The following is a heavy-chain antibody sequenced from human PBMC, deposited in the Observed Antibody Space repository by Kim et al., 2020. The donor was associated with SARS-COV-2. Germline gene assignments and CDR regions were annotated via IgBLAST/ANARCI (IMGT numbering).Heavy chain of an antibody. V-gene: IGHV3-23*01. J-gene: IGHJ1*01. D-gene: IGHD5-12*01. CDR3: ATAVASSQYFHR. Sequence: YADSVKGRFTISRDNSRNTLYLQRNSLRAEDTAVYFCATAVASSQYFHRWGQGTLVTVSS.